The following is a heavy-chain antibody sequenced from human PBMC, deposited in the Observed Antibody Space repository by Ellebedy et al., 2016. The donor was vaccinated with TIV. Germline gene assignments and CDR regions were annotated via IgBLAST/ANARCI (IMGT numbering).Heavy chain of an antibody. J-gene: IGHJ4*02. V-gene: IGHV4-30-4*01. CDR1: GGSISSGDYY. CDR3: ARVVNWNYVFDY. D-gene: IGHD1-7*01. CDR2: IYYSGRT. Sequence: SETLSLTCTVSGGSISSGDYYWSWIRQPPGKGLEWIGYIYYSGRTYYNPSLKSRVTMSVDTSKNQFSLKLSSVTAAEPAVYYCARVVNWNYVFDYWGQGTLVTVSS.